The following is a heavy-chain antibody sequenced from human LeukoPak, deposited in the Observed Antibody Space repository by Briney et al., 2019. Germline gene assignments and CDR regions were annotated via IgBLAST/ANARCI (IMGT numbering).Heavy chain of an antibody. CDR2: ISSSGSTI. D-gene: IGHD5-12*01. J-gene: IGHJ3*02. CDR3: ARDWASGYDAFDI. Sequence: GGSLRLSCAASGFTFSSYSMNWVREAPGKGLEWVSYISSSGSTIYYADSVKGRFTISRDNAKNSLYLQMNSLRAEDTAVYYCARDWASGYDAFDIWGQGTMVTVSS. CDR1: GFTFSSYS. V-gene: IGHV3-48*04.